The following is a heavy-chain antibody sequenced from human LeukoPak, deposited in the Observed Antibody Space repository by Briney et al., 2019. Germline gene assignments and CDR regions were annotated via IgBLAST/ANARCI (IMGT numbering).Heavy chain of an antibody. Sequence: SETLALTCAVYGGSFSGYYWSWIRQPPGKGLEWMGEINHSGSTNYNPSLKSRVTISVDTSKNQFSLKLSSVTAADTAVYYCARGRDSSSWYDGFDYWGQGTLVTVSS. J-gene: IGHJ4*02. CDR2: INHSGST. V-gene: IGHV4-34*01. D-gene: IGHD6-13*01. CDR1: GGSFSGYY. CDR3: ARGRDSSSWYDGFDY.